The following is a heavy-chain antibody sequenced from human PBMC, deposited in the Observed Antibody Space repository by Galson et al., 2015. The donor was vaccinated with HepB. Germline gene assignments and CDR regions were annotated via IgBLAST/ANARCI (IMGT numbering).Heavy chain of an antibody. CDR3: ATGRDYGDYADDY. J-gene: IGHJ4*02. D-gene: IGHD4-17*01. CDR1: GYTLTELS. V-gene: IGHV1-24*01. CDR2: FDPEDGET. Sequence: SVKVSCKVPGYTLTELSMHWVRQAPGKGLEWMGGFDPEDGETIYAQKFQGRVTMTEDTSTDTAYMELSSLRSEDTAVYYCATGRDYGDYADDYWGQGTLVTVSS.